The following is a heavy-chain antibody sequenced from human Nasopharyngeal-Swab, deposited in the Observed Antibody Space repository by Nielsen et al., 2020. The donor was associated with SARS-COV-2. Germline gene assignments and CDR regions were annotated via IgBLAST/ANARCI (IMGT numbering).Heavy chain of an antibody. Sequence: GESLKISCAASGFTFNNYNFNWVRQAPGKGLEWVSSISSSSSYIYYADSVKGRFTISRDNAKNSLYLQMNSLRAEDTAVYYCARDRNSVVVPVPFDQWGPGTLVTVSS. CDR2: ISSSSSYI. D-gene: IGHD2-21*01. CDR3: ARDRNSVVVPVPFDQ. V-gene: IGHV3-21*01. CDR1: GFTFNNYN. J-gene: IGHJ4*02.